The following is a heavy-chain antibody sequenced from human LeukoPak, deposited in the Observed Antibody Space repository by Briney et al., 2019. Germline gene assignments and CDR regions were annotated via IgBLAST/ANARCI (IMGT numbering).Heavy chain of an antibody. J-gene: IGHJ3*02. Sequence: PGGSLRLSCAASGFTVSANYMSWVRQAPGKGLEWVSVIYSGGSTYYADSVKGRFTISRHDSKNTLYLQMNSLSAEDTAVYYCARDIDAFDIWGQGTAVTVSS. CDR1: GFTVSANY. V-gene: IGHV3-53*01. CDR2: IYSGGST. CDR3: ARDIDAFDI.